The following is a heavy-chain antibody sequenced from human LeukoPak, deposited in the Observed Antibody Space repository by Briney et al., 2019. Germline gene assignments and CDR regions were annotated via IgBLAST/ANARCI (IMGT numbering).Heavy chain of an antibody. CDR1: GGSISSGSYY. J-gene: IGHJ4*02. CDR3: ARGLVPAATSFDY. D-gene: IGHD2-2*01. Sequence: SETLSLTCTVSGGSISSGSYYWSWIRQPAGKGLEWIGRIYTSGSTNYNPSLKSRVTISVDTSKNQFSLKLSSVTAADTAVYYCARGLVPAATSFDYWGQGTLVTVSS. V-gene: IGHV4-61*02. CDR2: IYTSGST.